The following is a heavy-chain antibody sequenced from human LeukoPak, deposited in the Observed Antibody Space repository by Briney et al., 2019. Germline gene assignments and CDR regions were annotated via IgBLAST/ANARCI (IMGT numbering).Heavy chain of an antibody. D-gene: IGHD2/OR15-2a*01. CDR2: IYYTGST. V-gene: IGHV4-59*08. J-gene: IGHJ4*02. Sequence: SETLSLTCTVSGGSINNYYGSWVRQPPGAGLEWLAYIYYTGSTNYNPSLKTPLTHPVDPSTNQFSLRLISVTAADTAVYYCARFSKYSTSPTHYPDYWGQGILVTVSS. CDR3: ARFSKYSTSPTHYPDY. CDR1: GGSINNYY.